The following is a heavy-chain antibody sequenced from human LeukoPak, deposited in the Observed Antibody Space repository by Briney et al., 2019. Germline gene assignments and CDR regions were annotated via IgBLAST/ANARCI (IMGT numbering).Heavy chain of an antibody. V-gene: IGHV3-23*01. J-gene: IGHJ4*02. Sequence: GGSLRLSCAASGFTFRSYAIYWVRQAPGKGLEWVSGISGSGGDTYFADSVKGRFTISRDNSKNTVFLQMNSLRAEDTAVYYCARDSQADYFDYWGQGTLVTVSS. CDR3: ARDSQADYFDY. CDR2: ISGSGGDT. CDR1: GFTFRSYA.